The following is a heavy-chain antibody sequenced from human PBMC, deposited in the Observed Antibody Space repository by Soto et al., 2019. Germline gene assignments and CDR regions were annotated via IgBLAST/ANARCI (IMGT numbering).Heavy chain of an antibody. J-gene: IGHJ3*02. V-gene: IGHV4-31*03. CDR2: IYYSGST. D-gene: IGHD2-2*01. Sequence: QVQLQESGPGLVKPSQTLSLTCTVSGGSISSGGYYWSWIRQHPGEGLEWIGYIYYSGSTYYNPSLRSRVTITVDTSKNQFSLKLSSVTAADTAVYYCAREFGRYCSSTSCYSSIAFDIWGQGTMVTVSS. CDR1: GGSISSGGYY. CDR3: AREFGRYCSSTSCYSSIAFDI.